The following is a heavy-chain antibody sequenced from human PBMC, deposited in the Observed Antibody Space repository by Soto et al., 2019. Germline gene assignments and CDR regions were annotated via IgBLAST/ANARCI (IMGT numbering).Heavy chain of an antibody. CDR1: GGSISSYY. Sequence: PSETLCLTCTVSGGSISSYYWSWIRQSPGKGLEWIGYIYYSGSTHYNPSLKSRVTISADKSKNQFSLKLSSVTAADTAVYYCARDRYGDYPGFDYWGQGTLVTVSS. V-gene: IGHV4-59*01. D-gene: IGHD4-17*01. CDR2: IYYSGST. CDR3: ARDRYGDYPGFDY. J-gene: IGHJ4*02.